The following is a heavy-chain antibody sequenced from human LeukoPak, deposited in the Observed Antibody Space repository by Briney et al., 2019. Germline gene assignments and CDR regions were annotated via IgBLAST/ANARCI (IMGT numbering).Heavy chain of an antibody. CDR2: INPNSGGT. CDR1: GYTFTGYY. V-gene: IGHV1-2*06. D-gene: IGHD6-6*01. CDR3: AIQSIVPRPGY. Sequence: ASVKVSCKAPGYTFTGYYMHWVRQAPGQGLEWMGRINPNSGGTDYAQNFQGRVTMTRDTSVSTAYLELSRLRSDDTAVYYCAIQSIVPRPGYWGQGTLVTVSS. J-gene: IGHJ4*02.